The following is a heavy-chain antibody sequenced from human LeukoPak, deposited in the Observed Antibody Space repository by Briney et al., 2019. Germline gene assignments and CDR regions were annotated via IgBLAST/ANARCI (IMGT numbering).Heavy chain of an antibody. CDR2: IKQDGSEK. CDR3: AGGSGYLITS. Sequence: HPGGSLRLSCAATGFSFRSYRMNWVRQAPGKGLEWLAIIKQDGSEKHYKGSVEGRFTISRDNAKNSLHLQMNSLRAEDTAVYYCAGGSGYLITSWGQGTLVTVSS. CDR1: GFSFRSYR. J-gene: IGHJ5*02. V-gene: IGHV3-7*01. D-gene: IGHD3-9*01.